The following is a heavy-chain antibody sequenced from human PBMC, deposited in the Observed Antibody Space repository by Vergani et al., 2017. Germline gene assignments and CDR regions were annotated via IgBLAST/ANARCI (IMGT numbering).Heavy chain of an antibody. CDR1: GGSISSSSYY. V-gene: IGHV4-39*01. J-gene: IGHJ3*02. CDR2: IYYSGST. Sequence: QLQLQESGPGLVKPSETLSLTCTVSGGSISSSSYYWGWIRQPPGKGLEWIGSIYYSGSTYYNPSLKSRVTISVDTSKNQFSLKLSSVTAADTAVYYCARPESGWSGWVGCAFDIWGQGTMVTVSS. D-gene: IGHD6-19*01. CDR3: ARPESGWSGWVGCAFDI.